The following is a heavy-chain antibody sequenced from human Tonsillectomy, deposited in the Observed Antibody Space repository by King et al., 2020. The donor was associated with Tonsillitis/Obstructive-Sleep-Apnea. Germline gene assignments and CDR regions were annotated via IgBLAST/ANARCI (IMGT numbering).Heavy chain of an antibody. CDR2: IKSKTDGGTT. V-gene: IGHV3-15*01. D-gene: IGHD5-24*01. J-gene: IGHJ4*02. Sequence: VQLVESGGGLVKPGGSLRLSCAASGFTFSNAWMSWVRQAPGKGLEWVGRIKSKTDGGTTDYAAPVKGRFTISRDDSKNTLYLQMNSLKTEGTAVYYCTTHRDGYNKGGGFDYWGQGTLVTVSS. CDR1: GFTFSNAW. CDR3: TTHRDGYNKGGGFDY.